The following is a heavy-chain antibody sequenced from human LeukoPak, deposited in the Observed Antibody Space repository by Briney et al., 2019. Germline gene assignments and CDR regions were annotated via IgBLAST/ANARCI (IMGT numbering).Heavy chain of an antibody. CDR1: GGSISSYY. J-gene: IGHJ3*02. CDR2: IYTSGSI. CDR3: ARDREVSSGYHAFDI. Sequence: SETLSLTCTVSGGSISSYYWSWIRQPAGKGLEWIGRIYTSGSINYNPSLKSRVTMSVDTSKNQFSLKLSSVTAADTAVYYCARDREVSSGYHAFDIWGQGTMVTVSS. D-gene: IGHD6-19*01. V-gene: IGHV4-4*07.